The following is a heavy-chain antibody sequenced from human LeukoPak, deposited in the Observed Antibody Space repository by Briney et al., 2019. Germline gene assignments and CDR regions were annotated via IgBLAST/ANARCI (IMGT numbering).Heavy chain of an antibody. V-gene: IGHV3-21*01. J-gene: IGHJ6*03. CDR1: GFTFSSYS. CDR3: ASSYGDYADYYYMDV. CDR2: ISSSSSYI. D-gene: IGHD4-17*01. Sequence: PGGSLRLSCAASGFTFSSYSMNWVRQAPGKGLEWVSSISSSSSYIYYADSVKGRFTISRDNAKNSLYLQMNSLRAEDTAVYYCASSYGDYADYYYMDVWGKGTTVTVSS.